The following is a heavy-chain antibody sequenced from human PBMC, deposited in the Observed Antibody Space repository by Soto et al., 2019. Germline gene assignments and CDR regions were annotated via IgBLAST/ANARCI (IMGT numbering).Heavy chain of an antibody. D-gene: IGHD3-3*01. CDR2: ISGSGGST. CDR1: GFTFSIYA. CDR3: AKDKRPPYERYFDY. V-gene: IGHV3-23*01. Sequence: GGSLRLSCAASGFTFSIYAMSWVRQDPGKGLEWVSAISGSGGSTYYADSVKGRFTISRDNSKNTLYLQMNSLRAEDTAVYYCAKDKRPPYERYFDYWGQGTLVTVSS. J-gene: IGHJ4*02.